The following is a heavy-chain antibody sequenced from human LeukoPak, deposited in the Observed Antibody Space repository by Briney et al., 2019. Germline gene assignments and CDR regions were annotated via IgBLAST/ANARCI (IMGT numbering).Heavy chain of an antibody. D-gene: IGHD3-22*01. CDR1: GGTFSSYA. CDR2: IIPILGIA. Sequence: KVSCKAXGGTFSSYAISWVRQAPGQGLEWMGRIIPILGIANYAQKFQGRVTITADKSTSTAYMELSSLRSEDTAVYYCARVVDDSRSDYFDYWGQGTLVTVSS. CDR3: ARVVDDSRSDYFDY. V-gene: IGHV1-69*04. J-gene: IGHJ4*02.